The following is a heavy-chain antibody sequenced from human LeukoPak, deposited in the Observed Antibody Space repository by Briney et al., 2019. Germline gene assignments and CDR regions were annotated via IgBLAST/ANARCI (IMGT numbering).Heavy chain of an antibody. D-gene: IGHD2-2*02. Sequence: ASVKVSCKASGYTFTSYYMHWVRQAPGQGLEWMGIINPSGGSTSYAQKFQGRVTMTRDTSTSTVYMELSSLRSEDTAVYYCARTPLGYCSSTSCYTRDIYYYMDVWGKGTTVTVSS. V-gene: IGHV1-46*01. CDR2: INPSGGST. CDR1: GYTFTSYY. CDR3: ARTPLGYCSSTSCYTRDIYYYMDV. J-gene: IGHJ6*03.